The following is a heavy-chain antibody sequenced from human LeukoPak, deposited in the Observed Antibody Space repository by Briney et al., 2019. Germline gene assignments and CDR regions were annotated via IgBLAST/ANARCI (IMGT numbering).Heavy chain of an antibody. V-gene: IGHV3-23*01. CDR2: ISGSGDST. J-gene: IGHJ2*01. CDR1: GFTFSSYA. Sequence: HPGGSLRLSCEASGFTFSSYAMSWVRQAPGKGLEWVSGISGSGDSTDYADSVKGRFTVSRDNPKNTLYLQMNSLRAEDTAVYYCAKVVTWYFDLWGRGTLVTVSS. D-gene: IGHD2-21*02. CDR3: AKVVTWYFDL.